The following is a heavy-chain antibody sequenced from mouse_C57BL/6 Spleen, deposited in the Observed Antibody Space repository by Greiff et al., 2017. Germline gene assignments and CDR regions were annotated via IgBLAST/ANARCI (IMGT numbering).Heavy chain of an antibody. Sequence: EVQLVESGPELVKPGASVKIPCKASGYTFTDYNMDWVKQSHGKSLEWIGDINPNNGGTIYNQKFKGKATLTVDKSSSTAYMELRSLTSEDTAVYYCARCENYYGSSPMDYWGQGTSVTVSS. J-gene: IGHJ4*01. CDR1: GYTFTDYN. D-gene: IGHD1-1*01. CDR3: ARCENYYGSSPMDY. V-gene: IGHV1-18*01. CDR2: INPNNGGT.